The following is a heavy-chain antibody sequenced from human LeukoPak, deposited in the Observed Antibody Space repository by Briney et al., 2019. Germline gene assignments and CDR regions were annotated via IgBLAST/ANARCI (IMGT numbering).Heavy chain of an antibody. CDR2: IASNGGSK. CDR3: AREYCTTNNCYNWGLGY. CDR1: GFSFSTYT. J-gene: IGHJ4*02. Sequence: GGSLRLSCAASGFSFSTYTMRWVRQAPGKGLEYVSGIASNGGSKHYANSVKGRFTISRDNSKYTVYLQMGSLRAEDMAVYDCAREYCTTNNCYNWGLGYWGQGTLVTVSS. V-gene: IGHV3-64*01. D-gene: IGHD2-2*02.